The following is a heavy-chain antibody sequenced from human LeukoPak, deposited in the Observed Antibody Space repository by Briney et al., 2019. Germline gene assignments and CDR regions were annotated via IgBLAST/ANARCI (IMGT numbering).Heavy chain of an antibody. D-gene: IGHD1-26*01. CDR3: AKGVSYYGGGYYLDY. J-gene: IGHJ4*02. CDR1: GFTFDDYA. CDR2: ISWNSGSI. V-gene: IGHV3-9*03. Sequence: GGSLRLSCAASGFTFDDYAMHWVRQAPGKGLEWVSGISWNSGSIGYADSVKGRFTISRDNAKNSLYLQMNSLRAEDMALYYCAKGVSYYGGGYYLDYWGQGTLVTVSS.